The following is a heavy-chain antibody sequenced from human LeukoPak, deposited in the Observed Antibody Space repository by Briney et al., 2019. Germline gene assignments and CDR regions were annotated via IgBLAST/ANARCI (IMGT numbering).Heavy chain of an antibody. D-gene: IGHD3-3*01. J-gene: IGHJ4*02. CDR2: IKQDGSEK. Sequence: GGSLRLSCAASGFTFSSYWMSWVRQAPGKGLEWVANIKQDGSEKYYVDSVKGRFTISRDNAKNSLYLQMNSLRAEDTAVYYCARDYYDFWSGYFDYWAREPWSPSPQ. V-gene: IGHV3-7*03. CDR1: GFTFSSYW. CDR3: ARDYYDFWSGYFDY.